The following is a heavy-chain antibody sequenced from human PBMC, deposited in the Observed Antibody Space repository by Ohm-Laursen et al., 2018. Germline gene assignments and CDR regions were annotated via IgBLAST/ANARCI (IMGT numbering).Heavy chain of an antibody. V-gene: IGHV4-59*01. D-gene: IGHD3-10*01. CDR3: ARENGGHFDY. Sequence: SETLSLTCTVSGGSISTYYWTWIRQPPGKGLEWIGYIYYSGSTNYNPSLKSRVTISVDTSKNQFSLKLSSVTAADTAVYYCARENGGHFDYWGQGTLVTVSS. CDR2: IYYSGST. J-gene: IGHJ4*02. CDR1: GGSISTYY.